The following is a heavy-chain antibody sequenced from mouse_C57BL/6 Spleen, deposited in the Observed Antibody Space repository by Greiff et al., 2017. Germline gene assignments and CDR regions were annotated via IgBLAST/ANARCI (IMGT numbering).Heavy chain of an antibody. CDR3: ARKLRRSPYAMDY. CDR1: GYTFTSYW. J-gene: IGHJ4*01. V-gene: IGHV1-52*01. D-gene: IGHD2-4*01. CDR2: IDPSDSET. Sequence: QVQLQQPGAELVRPGSSVKLSCKASGYTFTSYWMHWVKQRPIQGLEWIGNIDPSDSETHYNQKFKDKATLTVAKSSSTAYMQLSSLTSEDSAVYYCARKLRRSPYAMDYWGQGTSVTVSS.